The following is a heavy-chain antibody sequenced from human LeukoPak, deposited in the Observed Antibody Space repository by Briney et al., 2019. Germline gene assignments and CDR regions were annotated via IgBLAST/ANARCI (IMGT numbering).Heavy chain of an antibody. CDR2: IIPIFGTA. CDR1: GGTFSSYA. Sequence: ASVKVSCKASGGTFSSYAISWVRQAPGQGLEWMGGIIPIFGTANYAQKFQGRVTITADESTSTAYMELSSLRSEDTAVYYCAGDPMTLRGAFDIWSQGTMVTVSS. J-gene: IGHJ3*02. V-gene: IGHV1-69*13. D-gene: IGHD2-21*02. CDR3: AGDPMTLRGAFDI.